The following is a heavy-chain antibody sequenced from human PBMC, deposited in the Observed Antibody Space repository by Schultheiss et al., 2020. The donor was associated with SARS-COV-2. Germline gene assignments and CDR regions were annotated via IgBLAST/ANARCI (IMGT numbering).Heavy chain of an antibody. D-gene: IGHD3-3*01. CDR2: ISPYNGNT. V-gene: IGHV1-18*01. Sequence: ASVKVSCKASGYSFRSYGISWLRQAPGQGLEWMGWISPYNGNTKYAQNLQDRVSMTTDTSTSTAHMELRSLRSDDTAVYYCARGNTQLRTWFHPWGQGTLVTVSS. CDR3: ARGNTQLRTWFHP. J-gene: IGHJ5*02. CDR1: GYSFRSYG.